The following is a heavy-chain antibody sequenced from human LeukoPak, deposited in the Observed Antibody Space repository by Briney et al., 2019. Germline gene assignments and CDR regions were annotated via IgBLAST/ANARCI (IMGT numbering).Heavy chain of an antibody. CDR3: ARPSFSSVPWFFDD. CDR1: GYSFTTHW. J-gene: IGHJ4*02. D-gene: IGHD6-19*01. V-gene: IGHV5-51*01. CDR2: IYPGDSDT. Sequence: GESLKISCKGSGYSFTTHWIGWVRQMPGKGLEWMGIIYPGDSDTRYSPSFQGQVTISADKSISTAYLQWSSLKASDTAIYYCARPSFSSVPWFFDDWGQGTLVTVSS.